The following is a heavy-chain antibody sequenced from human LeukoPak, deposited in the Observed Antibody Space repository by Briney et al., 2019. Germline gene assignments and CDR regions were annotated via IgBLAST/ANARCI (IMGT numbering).Heavy chain of an antibody. CDR3: ARHGWHAWYFDL. J-gene: IGHJ2*01. CDR1: GESFSGYS. Sequence: PSETLSLTCVVYGESFSGYSWSWIRQPPREGAGVIGEINQRRNTNYNPSLKSRVTISIDTSKNQFSLKLSSVTAADTAVYYCARHGWHAWYFDLWGRGTLVTVSS. V-gene: IGHV4-34*01. CDR2: INQRRNT. D-gene: IGHD6-19*01.